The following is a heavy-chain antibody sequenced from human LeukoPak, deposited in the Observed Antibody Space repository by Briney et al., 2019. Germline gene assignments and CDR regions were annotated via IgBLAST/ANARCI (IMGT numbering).Heavy chain of an antibody. CDR3: AKAPGAYYYYYMDV. V-gene: IGHV3-23*01. Sequence: GGSLRLSCAASGFTFSSYGMSWVRQAPGKGLEWVSAISGSGGSTYYADSVKGRFTISRDNSKNTLYLQMNSPRAEDTAVYYCAKAPGAYYYYYMDVWGKGTTVTVSS. J-gene: IGHJ6*03. CDR2: ISGSGGST. CDR1: GFTFSSYG. D-gene: IGHD3-10*01.